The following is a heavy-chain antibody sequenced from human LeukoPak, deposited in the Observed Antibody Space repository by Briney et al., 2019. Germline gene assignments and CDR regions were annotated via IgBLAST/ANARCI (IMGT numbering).Heavy chain of an antibody. CDR2: ISSSGSTI. D-gene: IGHD1-14*01. Sequence: GGSLRLSCAASGFTFSDYYMRWIRQAPGKGLEWVSYISSSGSTIYYADSVKGRFTISRDNAKNSLYLQMNSLRAEDTAVYYCARERYSDYYYYMDVWGKGTTVTVSS. CDR1: GFTFSDYY. V-gene: IGHV3-11*01. J-gene: IGHJ6*03. CDR3: ARERYSDYYYYMDV.